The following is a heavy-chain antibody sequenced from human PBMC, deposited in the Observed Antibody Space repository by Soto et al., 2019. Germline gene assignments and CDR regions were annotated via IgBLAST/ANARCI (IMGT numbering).Heavy chain of an antibody. CDR1: GFTFSSYS. CDR3: ASSRSGKPGGFDY. Sequence: EVQLVESGGGLVKPGGSLRLSCAASGFTFSSYSMNWVRQAPGKGLEWVSSISSSSSYIYYADSVKGRFTISRDNAKNSLYLQMNSLRAEDTAVYYCASSRSGKPGGFDYWGQETLVTVSS. D-gene: IGHD3-10*01. CDR2: ISSSSSYI. J-gene: IGHJ4*02. V-gene: IGHV3-21*01.